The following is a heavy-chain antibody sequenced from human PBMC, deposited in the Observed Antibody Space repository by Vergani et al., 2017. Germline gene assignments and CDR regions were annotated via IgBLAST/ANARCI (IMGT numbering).Heavy chain of an antibody. V-gene: IGHV4-39*07. Sequence: QLQLQESGPGLVKPSETLSLTCTVSGGSISSSSYYWGWIRQPPGKGLEWIGSIYYSGSTYYNPSLKRRVTISVDTSKNQFALRLSSVTAADTAVYYCAGLTIAAAGHSYYYYMDVWRKGP. CDR1: GGSISSSSYY. CDR2: IYYSGST. CDR3: AGLTIAAAGHSYYYYMDV. J-gene: IGHJ6*03. D-gene: IGHD6-13*01.